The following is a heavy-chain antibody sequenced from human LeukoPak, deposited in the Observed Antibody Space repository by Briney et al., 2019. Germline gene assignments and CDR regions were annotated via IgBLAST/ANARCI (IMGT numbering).Heavy chain of an antibody. CDR2: IIPIFGTA. D-gene: IGHD6-13*01. V-gene: IGHV1-69*06. CDR1: GGIFSSYA. J-gene: IGHJ5*02. CDR3: ARANGQQSGPFDP. Sequence: ASVKVSCKASGGIFSSYAISWVRQAPGQGLEWMGGIIPIFGTANYAQKFQGRVTITADKSTSTAYMELSSLRSEDTAVYYCARANGQQSGPFDPWGQGTLVTVSS.